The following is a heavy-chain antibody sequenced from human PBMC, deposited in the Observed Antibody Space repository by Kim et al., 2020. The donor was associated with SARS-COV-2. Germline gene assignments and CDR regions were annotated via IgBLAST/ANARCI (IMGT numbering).Heavy chain of an antibody. CDR1: GFTW. CDR3: VGDWGWAMGC. J-gene: IGHJ6*04. D-gene: IGHD6-19*01. V-gene: IGHV3-7*01. Sequence: GGSLRLSCAASGFTWITWVRQAPGQALECVANIKQDGSEKSYVDSVRGRFTVSRDNAKNSLTLQMDNLTAEDTAVYYCVGDWGWAMGCWGKGTTVIVSS. CDR2: IKQDGSEK.